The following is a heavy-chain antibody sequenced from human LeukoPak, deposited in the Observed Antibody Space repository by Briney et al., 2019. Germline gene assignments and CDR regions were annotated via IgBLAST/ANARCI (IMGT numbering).Heavy chain of an antibody. D-gene: IGHD6-6*01. Sequence: GGSLRLSCAASGFTFSNAWMSWVRQAPGKGLEWVGRIKSKTDGGTTDYAAPVKGGFTISRDDSKNTLYLQMNSLKTEDTAVYYCTTGTEYSSSSDYWGQGTLVTVSS. CDR2: IKSKTDGGTT. J-gene: IGHJ4*02. CDR3: TTGTEYSSSSDY. CDR1: GFTFSNAW. V-gene: IGHV3-15*01.